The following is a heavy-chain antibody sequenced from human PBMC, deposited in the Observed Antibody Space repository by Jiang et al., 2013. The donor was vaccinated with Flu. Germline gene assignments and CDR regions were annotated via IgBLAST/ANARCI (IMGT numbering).Heavy chain of an antibody. D-gene: IGHD1-26*01. V-gene: IGHV1-18*01. CDR3: ARDKWEPKGSVDY. CDR1: GYTFINYG. Sequence: SGAEVKKPGASVTVSCKSSGYTFINYGITWVRRAPGHGLEWMGWINPANGNTEYAQKFQGRVIMTTDTSTNTVHMEIRNLRSDDTAVYFCARDKWEPKGSVDYWGQGTLVSVSS. J-gene: IGHJ4*02. CDR2: INPANGNT.